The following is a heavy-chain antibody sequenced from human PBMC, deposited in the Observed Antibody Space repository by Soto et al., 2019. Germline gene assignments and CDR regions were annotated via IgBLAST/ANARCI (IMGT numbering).Heavy chain of an antibody. V-gene: IGHV3-48*02. Sequence: EVQLVESGGGLVQPGGSLRLSCAASGFTFSSYSMNWVRQAPGKGLAWVSYISSSSSTLSYADSVKGRFTISRDNAKTRRYLQTNSLRDEDPAVYYCASFYANVRGHIAAAYRYYFYGIDVWGQGTTVTVSS. CDR3: ASFYANVRGHIAAAYRYYFYGIDV. CDR1: GFTFSSYS. D-gene: IGHD6-13*01. CDR2: ISSSSSTL. J-gene: IGHJ6*02.